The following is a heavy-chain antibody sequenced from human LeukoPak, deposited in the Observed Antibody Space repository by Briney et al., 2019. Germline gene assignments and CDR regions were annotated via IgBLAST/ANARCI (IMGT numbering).Heavy chain of an antibody. Sequence: GGSLRLSCAASGFTFSSYGMHWVRQAPGKGLEWVAFIRYDGSNKYYADSVKGRFTISRDNSKNTLYLQMNSLRAEDTAVYYCAGFDDFWSGYTPQGAFDTWGQGTMVTVSS. CDR3: AGFDDFWSGYTPQGAFDT. CDR1: GFTFSSYG. J-gene: IGHJ3*02. D-gene: IGHD3-3*01. CDR2: IRYDGSNK. V-gene: IGHV3-30*02.